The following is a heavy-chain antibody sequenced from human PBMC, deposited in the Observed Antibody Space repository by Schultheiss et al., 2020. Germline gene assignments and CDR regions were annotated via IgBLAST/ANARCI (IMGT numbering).Heavy chain of an antibody. J-gene: IGHJ5*02. V-gene: IGHV1-2*06. CDR3: ARGSRSDMIMFAGVPMGNWFDP. CDR1: GYSFTGYF. Sequence: ASVKVSCKASGYSFTGYFVEWVRQAPGQGLEWMGRINPKSGVTTYAQKFQGRVAMTRDPSISTAYMDLSRLRSDDTAVYYCARGSRSDMIMFAGVPMGNWFDPWGQGTRVTVSS. CDR2: INPKSGVT. D-gene: IGHD3-16*01.